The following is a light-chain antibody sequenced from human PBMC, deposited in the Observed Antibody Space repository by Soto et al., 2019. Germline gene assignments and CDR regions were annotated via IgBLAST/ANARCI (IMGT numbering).Light chain of an antibody. CDR1: QSISSF. CDR2: AAS. J-gene: IGKJ3*01. Sequence: DIQMTQSPSSLSASVGDRVTITCRASQSISSFLNWYQQKPGKAPKLLIYAASSLQSGVPSRFSGSGSGTDFTLTISSLQPEEFATYYCQQSYSTLLTFGPGTKVDIK. V-gene: IGKV1-39*01. CDR3: QQSYSTLLT.